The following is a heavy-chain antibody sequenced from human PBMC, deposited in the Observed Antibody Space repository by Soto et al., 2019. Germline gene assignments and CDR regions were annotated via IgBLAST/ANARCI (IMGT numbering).Heavy chain of an antibody. Sequence: ASVKVSCKASGYTFTSYYMHWVRQAPGQGLEWMGWINPNSGGTNYAQKFQGWVTMTRDTSISTAYMELSRLRSDDTAVYYCARGMITFGGVIVTSYFDYWGQGTLVTVSS. CDR3: ARGMITFGGVIVTSYFDY. CDR1: GYTFTSYY. J-gene: IGHJ4*02. V-gene: IGHV1-2*04. CDR2: INPNSGGT. D-gene: IGHD3-16*02.